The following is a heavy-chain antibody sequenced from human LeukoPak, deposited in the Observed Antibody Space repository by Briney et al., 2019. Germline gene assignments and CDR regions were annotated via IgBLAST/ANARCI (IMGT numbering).Heavy chain of an antibody. D-gene: IGHD3-22*01. CDR3: ARGYDYYDSSGMFFDY. CDR2: IYYSGST. J-gene: IGHJ4*02. V-gene: IGHV4-59*01. Sequence: SETLSLTCTVSVDSLSSYYWSWIRQPPGKGLEWIGYIYYSGSTNYNPSLKSPVTMSVDTSNNQFSLKLSSVTAADTAVDYCARGYDYYDSSGMFFDYWGQGTLVTVSS. CDR1: VDSLSSYY.